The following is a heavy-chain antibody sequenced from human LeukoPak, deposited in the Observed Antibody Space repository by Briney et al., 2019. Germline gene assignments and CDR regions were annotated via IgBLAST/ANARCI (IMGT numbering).Heavy chain of an antibody. CDR1: GGSISSSSYY. J-gene: IGHJ6*03. CDR3: ARGLGWSGYYHYYYYYMDV. D-gene: IGHD3-3*01. Sequence: SETLSLTCTVSGGSISSSSYYWGWIRQPPGKGLEWIGSIYYSGSTYYNPSLKSRVTISVDTSKNQFSLKLSSVTAADTAVYYCARGLGWSGYYHYYYYYMDVWGKGTTVTVSS. CDR2: IYYSGST. V-gene: IGHV4-39*07.